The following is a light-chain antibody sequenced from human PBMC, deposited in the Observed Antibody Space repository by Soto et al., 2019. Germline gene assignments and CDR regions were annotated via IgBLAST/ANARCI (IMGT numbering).Light chain of an antibody. V-gene: IGKV3-20*01. CDR2: GAS. CDR3: QQYGNSPLYS. CDR1: QSISSSY. Sequence: EIVLTQSPGTLSLSPGERATLYCRASQSISSSYLAWYQQRPGQAPRLLIYGASNRATGIPDRFGGSGSGTDFNLTISRLEPEDFAVYYCQQYGNSPLYSFGQGTKLEIK. J-gene: IGKJ2*03.